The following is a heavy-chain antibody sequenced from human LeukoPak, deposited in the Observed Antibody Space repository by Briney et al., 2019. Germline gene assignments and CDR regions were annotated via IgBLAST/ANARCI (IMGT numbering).Heavy chain of an antibody. J-gene: IGHJ2*01. Sequence: GGSLRLSCAASGFSFSSYAMSWVRQAPGKGLEWVLAISGSGGSTYYADSVRGRFTISRDNSKNTLYLQMNSLRAEDTAVYYCARDPVIVVATGYFDLWGRGTLVTVSS. D-gene: IGHD3-22*01. CDR1: GFSFSSYA. CDR2: ISGSGGST. CDR3: ARDPVIVVATGYFDL. V-gene: IGHV3-23*01.